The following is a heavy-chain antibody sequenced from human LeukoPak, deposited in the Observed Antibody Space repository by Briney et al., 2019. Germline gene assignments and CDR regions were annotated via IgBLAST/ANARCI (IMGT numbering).Heavy chain of an antibody. J-gene: IGHJ3*02. CDR1: GYTFTSYG. CDR2: ISAYNGNT. Sequence: GASVKVSCKASGYTFTSYGISWVRQAPGQGLEWMGWISAYNGNTNYAQKLQGRVTMTTDTSTSTAYMELRSLRSDDTAVYHCARDRATVTTRADDAFDIWGQGTMVTVSS. CDR3: ARDRATVTTRADDAFDI. D-gene: IGHD4-17*01. V-gene: IGHV1-18*01.